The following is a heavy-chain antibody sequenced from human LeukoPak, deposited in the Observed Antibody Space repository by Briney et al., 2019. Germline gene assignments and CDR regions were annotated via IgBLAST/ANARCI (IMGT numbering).Heavy chain of an antibody. CDR3: AKDNRWEQTRDAFDI. J-gene: IGHJ3*02. V-gene: IGHV3-53*01. CDR1: GFTVSSNY. CDR2: IYSGGST. D-gene: IGHD1-26*01. Sequence: GGSLRLSCAASGFTVSSNYMSWVRQAPGKGLEWVSVIYSGGSTYYADSVKGRFTISRDNSKNTLYLQMNSLRAEDTAVYYCAKDNRWEQTRDAFDIWGQGTMVTVSS.